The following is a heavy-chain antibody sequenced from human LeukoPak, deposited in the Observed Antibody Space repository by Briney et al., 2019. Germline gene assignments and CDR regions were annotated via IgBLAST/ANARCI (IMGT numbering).Heavy chain of an antibody. J-gene: IGHJ5*02. Sequence: PGGSLRLSCAASGFTFSSYEMNWVRQAPGKGLEWVSYISGSSSTIYYSDSVKGRFTISRDNAKNSLYLQMNSLRDEDTAVYYCARRVSTSNTYNWFDPWGQGTLVTVSS. CDR3: ARRVSTSNTYNWFDP. D-gene: IGHD2/OR15-2a*01. CDR1: GFTFSSYE. CDR2: ISGSSSTI. V-gene: IGHV3-48*03.